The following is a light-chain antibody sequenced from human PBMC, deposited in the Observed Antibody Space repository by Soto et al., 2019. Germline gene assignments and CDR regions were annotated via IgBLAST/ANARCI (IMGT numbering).Light chain of an antibody. J-gene: IGLJ1*01. Sequence: QSALTQPPSVSEAPRQRVTISCSGSSANIGNNGVNWYQQFPGKAPKLLIYYDDLKPSGVSDRFSGSKSGTSASLVIRGLESDDDADYYCAAWDDSVKAYVFXIGTKRTVL. CDR2: YDD. V-gene: IGLV1-36*01. CDR3: AAWDDSVKAYV. CDR1: SANIGNNG.